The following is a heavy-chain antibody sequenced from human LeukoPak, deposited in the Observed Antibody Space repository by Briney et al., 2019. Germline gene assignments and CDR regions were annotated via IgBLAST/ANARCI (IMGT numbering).Heavy chain of an antibody. J-gene: IGHJ4*02. Sequence: GGSLRLSCAASGFTFSSYWMSWVRQAPGQGLEWVSGIRNSDGMTYYADSVRGRFTISTDNSKNTLYLQMNSLRAEDTALYYCAKGLERESRLDSWGQGTLVTVSS. V-gene: IGHV3-23*01. CDR1: GFTFSSYW. D-gene: IGHD1-1*01. CDR3: AKGLERESRLDS. CDR2: IRNSDGMT.